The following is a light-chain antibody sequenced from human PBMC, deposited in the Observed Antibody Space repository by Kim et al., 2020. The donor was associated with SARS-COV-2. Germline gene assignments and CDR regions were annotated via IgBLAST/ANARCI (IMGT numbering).Light chain of an antibody. CDR3: QQSGGSPKYT. CDR1: QSVSSNS. V-gene: IGKV3-20*01. CDR2: AAS. Sequence: SPGERVTRSCRARQSVSSNSLAWYQQKRGQAPRLLLYAASSRATGIADRFSGSGSGTDFTLTISRLEPKDSAVYYCQQSGGSPKYTFGQGTKLEI. J-gene: IGKJ2*01.